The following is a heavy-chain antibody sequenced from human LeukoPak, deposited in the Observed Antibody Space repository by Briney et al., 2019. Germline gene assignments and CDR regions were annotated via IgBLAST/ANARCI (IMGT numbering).Heavy chain of an antibody. Sequence: GASVKVSCKASGYTFTSYYMHWVRQAPGQGLEWMGIINPSGGSTSYAQKFQGRVTMTRDMSTSTFYMELSSLRSEDTAVYYCARARRGYYDFWSGYSQYYYYYMDVWGKGTTVTVSS. CDR2: INPSGGST. V-gene: IGHV1-46*01. CDR1: GYTFTSYY. CDR3: ARARRGYYDFWSGYSQYYYYYMDV. D-gene: IGHD3-3*01. J-gene: IGHJ6*03.